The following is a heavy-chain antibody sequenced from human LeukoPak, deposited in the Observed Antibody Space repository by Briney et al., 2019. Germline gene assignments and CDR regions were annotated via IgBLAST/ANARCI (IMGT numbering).Heavy chain of an antibody. V-gene: IGHV4-39*01. CDR3: ALYYYDSNYYYYYMDV. CDR1: GGSISSSSYY. Sequence: SSETLSLTCTVSGGSISSSSYYWGWIRQPPGKGLEWIGSIYYSGSTYYNPSLKSRVTISVDTSKNQFSLKLSSVTAADTAVYYGALYYYDSNYYYYYMDVWGKGTTVTVSS. CDR2: IYYSGST. D-gene: IGHD3-22*01. J-gene: IGHJ6*03.